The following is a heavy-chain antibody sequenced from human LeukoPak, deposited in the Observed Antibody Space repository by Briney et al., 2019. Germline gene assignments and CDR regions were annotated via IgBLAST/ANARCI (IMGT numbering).Heavy chain of an antibody. V-gene: IGHV3-23*01. CDR2: TSDRGDYT. J-gene: IGHJ4*02. CDR3: AKKAQYDGHYPLDY. D-gene: IGHD4/OR15-4a*01. CDR1: GFTFSSYS. Sequence: GGSLRLSCAASGFTFSSYSMSWVRQAPGKGLEWVSGTSDRGDYTYYADSVKGRFTISRDTSKNTLYLQMNSPRAEDTALYFCAKKAQYDGHYPLDYWGQGTLVTVSA.